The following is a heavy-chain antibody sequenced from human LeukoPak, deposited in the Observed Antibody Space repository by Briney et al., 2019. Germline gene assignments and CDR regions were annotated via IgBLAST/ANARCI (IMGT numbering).Heavy chain of an antibody. CDR2: ISSSSSYI. Sequence: GGSLRLSCAASGFTFSSYSMNWVRQAPGKGLEWVSSISSSSSYIYYADSVKGRFTISRDNAKNSLYLQMNSLRAEDTAVYYCARDHVLYYDSSGDDYWGQGNLVTVSS. J-gene: IGHJ4*02. CDR3: ARDHVLYYDSSGDDY. CDR1: GFTFSSYS. V-gene: IGHV3-21*01. D-gene: IGHD3-22*01.